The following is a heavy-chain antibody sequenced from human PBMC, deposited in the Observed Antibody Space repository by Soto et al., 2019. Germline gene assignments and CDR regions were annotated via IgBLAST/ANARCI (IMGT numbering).Heavy chain of an antibody. CDR1: GGSISSYY. J-gene: IGHJ4*02. CDR2: IYYSGST. V-gene: IGHV4-59*08. D-gene: IGHD3-22*01. CDR3: ARQRYYDSSGDL. Sequence: TSETLSLTCTVSGGSISSYYWSWIRQPPGKGLEWIGYIYYSGSTNYNPSLKSRVTISVDTSKNQFSLKLSSVTAADTAVYYCARQRYYDSSGDLWGQGTLVTVSS.